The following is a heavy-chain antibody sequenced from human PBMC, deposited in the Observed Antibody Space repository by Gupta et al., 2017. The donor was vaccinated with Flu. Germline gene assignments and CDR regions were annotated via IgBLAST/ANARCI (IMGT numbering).Heavy chain of an antibody. V-gene: IGHV4-39*02. CDR3: ARLCATDTCPRNSFDI. J-gene: IGHJ3*02. Sequence: QLQFQESGPRLIKPSETLSLICTVSVDSVSSARYHWGWIRQPPGKGLEWLGNIYYTGKTHYNPSLKSRVSVSLDTSKNHFSLSLTAVTAADAAVYFCARLCATDTCPRNSFDIWGPGTTVTVSS. D-gene: IGHD2-15*01. CDR2: IYYTGKT. CDR1: VDSVSSARYH.